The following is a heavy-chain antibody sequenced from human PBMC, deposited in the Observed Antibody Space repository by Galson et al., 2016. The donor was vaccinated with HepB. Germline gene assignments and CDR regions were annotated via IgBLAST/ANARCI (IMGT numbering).Heavy chain of an antibody. Sequence: TLSLTCAVSGDSISNGDYYWGWIRQHPGKGLEWIGYIYHSGSTYYNPSLKSRTIISIDTSKDQFSLKLSNVTAADTAVYFCARGGEVAATIRAFDIWGQGTVVIVSS. J-gene: IGHJ3*02. V-gene: IGHV4-31*11. CDR3: ARGGEVAATIRAFDI. CDR1: GDSISNGDYY. D-gene: IGHD2-15*01. CDR2: IYHSGST.